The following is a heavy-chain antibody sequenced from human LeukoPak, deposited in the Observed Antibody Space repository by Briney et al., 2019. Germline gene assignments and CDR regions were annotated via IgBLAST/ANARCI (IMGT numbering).Heavy chain of an antibody. CDR3: AKDSYYDTSGYEFDY. V-gene: IGHV3-23*01. Sequence: GGSLRLSCVASGFTFSSYAMSWVRQAPREGLEWVSGISGSGGTTYYADSVKGRFTMSRDNSKNTLYLQMNSLRAEDTAVYYCAKDSYYDTSGYEFDYWGQGILVTVSS. CDR1: GFTFSSYA. J-gene: IGHJ4*02. CDR2: ISGSGGTT. D-gene: IGHD3-22*01.